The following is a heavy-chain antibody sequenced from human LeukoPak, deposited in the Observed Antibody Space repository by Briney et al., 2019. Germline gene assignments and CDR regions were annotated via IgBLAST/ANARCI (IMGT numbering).Heavy chain of an antibody. V-gene: IGHV3-15*01. D-gene: IGHD3-3*01. J-gene: IGHJ4*02. Sequence: KPGGSLRLSCAASGFTFSNAWMSWVRQAPGKGLEWVGRIKSKTDGGTTDYAAPVKGRFTISKGDSKNTLYLQMNSLKTEDTAVYYCTTEYSIFGVSHGYFDYWGQGTLVTVSS. CDR2: IKSKTDGGTT. CDR3: TTEYSIFGVSHGYFDY. CDR1: GFTFSNAW.